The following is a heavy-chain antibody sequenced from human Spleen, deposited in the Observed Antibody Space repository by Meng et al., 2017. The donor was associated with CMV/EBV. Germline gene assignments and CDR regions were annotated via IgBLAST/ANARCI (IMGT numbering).Heavy chain of an antibody. V-gene: IGHV3-23*01. CDR3: ARDPGSGYYWSGMDV. D-gene: IGHD3-3*01. J-gene: IGHJ6*02. CDR1: GFTFSSYA. Sequence: GESLKISCAASGFTFSSYAMNWVRQAPGKGLEWVSTISSSGISTYYADSVKDRFTISRDNSKNTVYLQMNSLRAEDTAAYFCARDPGSGYYWSGMDVWGQGTTVTVSS. CDR2: ISSSGIST.